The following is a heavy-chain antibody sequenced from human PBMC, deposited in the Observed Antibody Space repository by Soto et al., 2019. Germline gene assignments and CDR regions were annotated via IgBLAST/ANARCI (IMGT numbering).Heavy chain of an antibody. V-gene: IGHV4-34*01. Sequence: PSETLSLTCAVYGGSFSGYYWSWIRQPPGKGLEWIGEINHSGSTNYNPSLKSRVTISVDTSKNQFSLKLSSVTAADTAVYYCARAATFDYYGSGSYYNYYYYYYGMDVWGQGTTVTVSS. CDR3: ARAATFDYYGSGSYYNYYYYYYGMDV. CDR1: GGSFSGYY. CDR2: INHSGST. D-gene: IGHD3-10*01. J-gene: IGHJ6*02.